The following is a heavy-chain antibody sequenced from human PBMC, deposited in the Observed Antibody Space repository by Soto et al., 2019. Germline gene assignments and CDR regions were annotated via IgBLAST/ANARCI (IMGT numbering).Heavy chain of an antibody. CDR3: ARDQPRYAFDI. CDR2: IDSDGSST. Sequence: PGGSLRLSCAASGFTFSTYWMHWVRQAPGKGLVWVSRIDSDGSSTSYADSVKGRFTISRDNAKNTVYLQMSSLRAEDTAVYYCARDQPRYAFDIWGQGTMVTVSS. V-gene: IGHV3-74*01. CDR1: GFTFSTYW. J-gene: IGHJ3*02.